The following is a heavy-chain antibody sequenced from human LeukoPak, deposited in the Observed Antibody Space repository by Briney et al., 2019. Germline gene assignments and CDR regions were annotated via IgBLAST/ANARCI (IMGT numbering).Heavy chain of an antibody. J-gene: IGHJ3*02. V-gene: IGHV4-34*01. D-gene: IGHD2-2*02. Sequence: SETLSLTCAVYGGSFSGYYWSWIRQPPGKGLEWIGEINHSGSTNYNPSLKSRVTISVDTSKNQFSLKLSSVTAADTAVYYCARERDEGGAVVPAAITPSDAFDIWGQGTMVTVSS. CDR2: INHSGST. CDR1: GGSFSGYY. CDR3: ARERDEGGAVVPAAITPSDAFDI.